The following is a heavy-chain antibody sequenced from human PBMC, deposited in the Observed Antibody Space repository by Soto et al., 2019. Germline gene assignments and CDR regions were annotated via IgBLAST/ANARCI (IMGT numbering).Heavy chain of an antibody. J-gene: IGHJ6*02. CDR2: TYYRSKWYN. CDR3: AGDPGIVVVPATKGGMDV. Sequence: PSQTLSLTCAISGDSVSSNSAAWNWIRQSPSRGLEWLGRTYYRSKWYNDYAVSVKSRITINPDTSKNQFSLQLNSVTPEDTAVYYCAGDPGIVVVPATKGGMDVWGQGTTVTVSS. V-gene: IGHV6-1*01. CDR1: GDSVSSNSAA. D-gene: IGHD2-2*01.